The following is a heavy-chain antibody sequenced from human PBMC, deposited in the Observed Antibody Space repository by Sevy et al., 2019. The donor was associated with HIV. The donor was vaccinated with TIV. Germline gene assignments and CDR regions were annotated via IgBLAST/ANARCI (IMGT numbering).Heavy chain of an antibody. V-gene: IGHV3-48*01. J-gene: IGHJ4*02. CDR1: GFTFRSYS. CDR2: ISSSSSTI. CDR3: ASDLDIRDY. Sequence: GGSLRLSCAASGFTFRSYSMNWVRQAPAKGLEWLSYISSSSSTIYYADSVRGRFTISRDNDKNLLYLQMNSLRAEDTAVYYCASDLDIRDYWGQGTLVTVSS. D-gene: IGHD3-3*01.